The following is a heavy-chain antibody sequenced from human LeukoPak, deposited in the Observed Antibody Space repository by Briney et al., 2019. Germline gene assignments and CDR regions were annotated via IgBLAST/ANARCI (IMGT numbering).Heavy chain of an antibody. CDR2: IRSKAYGGTT. CDR1: GFTFGDYA. V-gene: IGHV3-49*03. D-gene: IGHD3-3*01. J-gene: IGHJ6*02. CDR3: TRASSSYDFWSGYYNYYYYGMDV. Sequence: GGPLRLSCTASGFTFGDYAMSWFRQAPGKGLEWVGFIRSKAYGGTTEYAASVKGRFTISRDDSKSIAYLQMNSLKTEDTAVYYCTRASSSYDFWSGYYNYYYYGMDVWGQGTTVTVSS.